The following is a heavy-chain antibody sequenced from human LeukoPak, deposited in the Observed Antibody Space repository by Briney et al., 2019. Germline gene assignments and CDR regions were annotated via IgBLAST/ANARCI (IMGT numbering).Heavy chain of an antibody. D-gene: IGHD5-12*01. Sequence: PGRSLRLSCAASGFNFSSYGMHWVRQAPGKGLEWVAVIWYDGSNKYYADSVKGRFTISRDNSKNTLYLQMNSLRAEDTAVYYCARDGYQSHNWFDPWGQGTLVTVSS. CDR2: IWYDGSNK. V-gene: IGHV3-33*01. CDR1: GFNFSSYG. CDR3: ARDGYQSHNWFDP. J-gene: IGHJ5*02.